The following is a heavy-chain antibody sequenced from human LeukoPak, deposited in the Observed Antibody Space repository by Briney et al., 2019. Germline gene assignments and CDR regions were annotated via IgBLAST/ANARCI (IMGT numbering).Heavy chain of an antibody. J-gene: IGHJ4*02. CDR1: SGSISSYY. CDR2: IYYSGST. Sequence: SETLSLTCTVSSGSISSYYCSWIRQPPGKGMEWIGHIYYSGSTNYNPSLKSRVTISVDTSRNQFSLKLSSVTAAERAVYYCARGVEYSSSSGLGYWGQATLVTVSS. V-gene: IGHV4-59*01. CDR3: ARGVEYSSSSGLGY. D-gene: IGHD6-6*01.